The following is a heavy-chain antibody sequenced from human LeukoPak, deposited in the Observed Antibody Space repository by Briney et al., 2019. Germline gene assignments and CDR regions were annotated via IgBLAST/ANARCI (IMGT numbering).Heavy chain of an antibody. J-gene: IGHJ4*02. D-gene: IGHD2-2*01. V-gene: IGHV4-34*01. CDR2: INHSGST. Sequence: PSETLSLTCAVYGGSFSGYYWSWIRQPPGKGLEWIGEINHSGSTNYNPSLKSRVTISVDKSKNQFSLKLSSVTDADTAVYYCARAPYCSSTSCYGGGYFDYWGQGTLVTVSS. CDR3: ARAPYCSSTSCYGGGYFDY. CDR1: GGSFSGYY.